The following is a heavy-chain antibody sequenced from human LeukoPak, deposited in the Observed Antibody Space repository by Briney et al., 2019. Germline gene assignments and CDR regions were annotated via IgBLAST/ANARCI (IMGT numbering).Heavy chain of an antibody. V-gene: IGHV4-59*01. J-gene: IGHJ4*02. CDR2: IYYSGST. D-gene: IGHD6-6*01. Sequence: SETLSLTCTVSGGSISSYYWSWIRQPPGKGLEWIGYIYYSGSTNYNPSLKSRVTISVDTSKNQFSLKLSSVTAADTAVYYCAREGDGTYSSSSAFDYWGQGTLVTVFS. CDR1: GGSISSYY. CDR3: AREGDGTYSSSSAFDY.